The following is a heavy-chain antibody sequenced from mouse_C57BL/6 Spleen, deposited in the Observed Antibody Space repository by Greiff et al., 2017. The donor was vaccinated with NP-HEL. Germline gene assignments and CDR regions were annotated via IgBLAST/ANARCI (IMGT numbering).Heavy chain of an antibody. V-gene: IGHV1-82*01. CDR2: IYPGDGDT. Sequence: QVQLQQSGPELVKPGASVKISCKASGYAFSSSWMNWVKQRPGKGLEWIGRIYPGDGDTNYNGKFKGKATLTADKSSSTAYMQLSSLTSEDSAVYFCARRDAYGSSYDDYWGQGTTLTVSS. J-gene: IGHJ2*01. CDR3: ARRDAYGSSYDDY. D-gene: IGHD1-1*01. CDR1: GYAFSSSW.